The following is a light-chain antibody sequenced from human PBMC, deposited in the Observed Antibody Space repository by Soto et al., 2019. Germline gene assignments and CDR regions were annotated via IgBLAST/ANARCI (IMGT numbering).Light chain of an antibody. V-gene: IGLV1-44*01. Sequence: QAVVTQPPSASGTPGQRVTISCSGSSSNIGTNTVNWYQQLPGTAPKLLVYSNNQRASGVPDRFSGSKSGTSASLAISGLQSEDEADYYCAAWDDSLNGLFGGGTKVTVL. CDR1: SSNIGTNT. CDR3: AAWDDSLNGL. CDR2: SNN. J-gene: IGLJ2*01.